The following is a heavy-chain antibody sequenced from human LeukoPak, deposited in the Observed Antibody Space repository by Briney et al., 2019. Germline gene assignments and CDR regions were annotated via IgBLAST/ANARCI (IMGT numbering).Heavy chain of an antibody. V-gene: IGHV3-48*04. J-gene: IGHJ4*02. CDR2: ISSSGSAI. D-gene: IGHD3-22*01. CDR1: GFSISLYW. CDR3: ARVHYYDSSGFDY. Sequence: GGSLRLSCAASGFSISLYWMTWVRQAPGKGLEWVSYISSSGSAIYYADSVKGQFTISRDNAKNSLYLQMSSLRAEDTAVYYCARVHYYDSSGFDYWGQGTLVTVSS.